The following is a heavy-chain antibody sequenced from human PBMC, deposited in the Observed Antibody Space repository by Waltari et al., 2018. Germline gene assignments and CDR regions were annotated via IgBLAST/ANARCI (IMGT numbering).Heavy chain of an antibody. D-gene: IGHD2-2*01. CDR1: GYTFTSYA. Sequence: QVQLVQSGAEVKKPGASVKVYCKASGYTFTSYAMHWVRPAPGQRLEWMGWINAGNGNTKYSQKFQGRVTITRDTSASTAYMELSSLRSEDTAVYYCARDGNLGYCSSTSCLAPLRLDPWGQGTLVTVSS. CDR2: INAGNGNT. CDR3: ARDGNLGYCSSTSCLAPLRLDP. V-gene: IGHV1-3*01. J-gene: IGHJ5*02.